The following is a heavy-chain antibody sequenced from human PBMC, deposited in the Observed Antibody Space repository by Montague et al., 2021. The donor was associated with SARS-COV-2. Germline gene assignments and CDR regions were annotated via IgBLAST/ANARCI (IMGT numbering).Heavy chain of an antibody. Sequence: SETLSLTCTVSGGSISSSSYYWGWIRQPPGKGLEWIGSIYYSGSTYYNPSPKSRVTISVDTSKNQFSLRLSSVTAADTAVYYGARRVTGTTVHYYYYGMDVWGQGTTVTVSS. CDR1: GGSISSSSYY. CDR2: IYYSGST. CDR3: ARRVTGTTVHYYYYGMDV. J-gene: IGHJ6*02. V-gene: IGHV4-39*01. D-gene: IGHD1-20*01.